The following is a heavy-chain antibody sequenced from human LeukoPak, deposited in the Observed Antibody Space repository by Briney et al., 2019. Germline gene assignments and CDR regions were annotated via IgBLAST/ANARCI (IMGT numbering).Heavy chain of an antibody. Sequence: ASVKVSCKVSGYTLTELSMHWVRQAPGKGLEWMGGFDPEDGETIYAQKFQGRVTMTEGTSTDTAYMELSSLRSEDTAVYYCATSGILTGYCDYWGQGTLVTVSS. J-gene: IGHJ4*02. CDR2: FDPEDGET. D-gene: IGHD3-9*01. CDR1: GYTLTELS. V-gene: IGHV1-24*01. CDR3: ATSGILTGYCDY.